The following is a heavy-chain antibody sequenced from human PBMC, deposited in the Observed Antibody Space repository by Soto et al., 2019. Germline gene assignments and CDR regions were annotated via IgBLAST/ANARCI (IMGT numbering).Heavy chain of an antibody. CDR2: VYPGDSDT. V-gene: IGHV5-51*01. CDR1: GYSFTIYC. Sequence: GESLKSSCKGSGYSFTIYCIGWVRQRPWKGLEWMGIVYPGDSDTRYSPSFQGQVTISADKSISTAYLQWSSLKASDTAMYYCARGGYYDSSGYYYLNGMDVWGQGTTVTVSS. J-gene: IGHJ6*02. D-gene: IGHD3-22*01. CDR3: ARGGYYDSSGYYYLNGMDV.